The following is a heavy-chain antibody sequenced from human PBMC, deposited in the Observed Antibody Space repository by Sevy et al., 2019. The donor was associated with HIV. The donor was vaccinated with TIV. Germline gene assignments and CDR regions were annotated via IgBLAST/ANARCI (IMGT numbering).Heavy chain of an antibody. CDR3: ARSVLAVGGSYGMDV. D-gene: IGHD6-19*01. CDR1: GFTFSNYV. V-gene: IGHV3-30*04. CDR2: IASYGNDE. Sequence: GGSLRLSCAASGFTFSNYVMHWVRQAPGKGLEWVTFIASYGNDEDYADSVKGRFTISRDNSKNTLYLQMNSLRPEDTAVYYCARSVLAVGGSYGMDVWGQGTTVTVSS. J-gene: IGHJ6*02.